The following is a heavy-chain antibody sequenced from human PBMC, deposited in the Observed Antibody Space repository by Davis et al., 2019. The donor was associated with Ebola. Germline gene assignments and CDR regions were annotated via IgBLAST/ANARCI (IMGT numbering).Heavy chain of an antibody. J-gene: IGHJ3*01. CDR3: TTCPHCARTSCDPQGAFDL. Sequence: GESLKISCIGSAFTHGDYAMGWFRQAPGKGLECVGFIRSKGYGGTTEYAASVRGRFTISRDDSKTIAYLQMNSLKIEDTAVYYCTTCPHCARTSCDPQGAFDLWGQGTVVTVSS. CDR2: IRSKGYGGTT. V-gene: IGHV3-49*03. CDR1: AFTHGDYA. D-gene: IGHD2-2*01.